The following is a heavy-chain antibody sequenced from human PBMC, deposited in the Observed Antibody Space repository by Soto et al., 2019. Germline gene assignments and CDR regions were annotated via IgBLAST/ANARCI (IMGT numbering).Heavy chain of an antibody. J-gene: IGHJ4*02. D-gene: IGHD2-15*01. Sequence: QVQLVQSGAEVKMPGASMKVSCKASGNTFTGDSLHWVRQAPGQSLEWMGWVKVGKSDTKYSQKFQGRVTFTKDTSASTAYMELSSLRSEDTAIYYCASVLPHSNTCLEYWGQGTLVTVSS. CDR3: ASVLPHSNTCLEY. V-gene: IGHV1-3*01. CDR2: VKVGKSDT. CDR1: GNTFTGDS.